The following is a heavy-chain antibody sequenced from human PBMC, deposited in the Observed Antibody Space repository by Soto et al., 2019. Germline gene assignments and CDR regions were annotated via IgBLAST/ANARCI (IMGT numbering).Heavy chain of an antibody. J-gene: IGHJ6*02. Sequence: QVQLVQSGAEVKKPGSSVKVSCKASGGTFSSYTISWVRPAPGQGLEWMGRIIPILGIANYAQKFQGRVTITADKSTSTAYMELSNLRSEDTAVYYCARARGYSYGYLSSYGMDVWGQGTTVTVS. CDR2: IIPILGIA. CDR3: ARARGYSYGYLSSYGMDV. D-gene: IGHD5-18*01. V-gene: IGHV1-69*02. CDR1: GGTFSSYT.